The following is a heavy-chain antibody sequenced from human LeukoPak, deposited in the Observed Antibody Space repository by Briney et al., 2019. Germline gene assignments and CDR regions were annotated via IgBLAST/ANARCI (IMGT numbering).Heavy chain of an antibody. CDR2: IIPIFRTT. CDR1: GGTFSKYA. J-gene: IGHJ4*02. CDR3: ARSDYYDFWSGYSNFDY. D-gene: IGHD3-3*01. Sequence: GASVKVSCKASGGTFSKYAFSWVRQAPGQGLEWMGGIIPIFRTTKYAQKFQGRVTITADESTTTAYMELRSLRSDDTAVYYCARSDYYDFWSGYSNFDYWGQGTLVTVSS. V-gene: IGHV1-69*13.